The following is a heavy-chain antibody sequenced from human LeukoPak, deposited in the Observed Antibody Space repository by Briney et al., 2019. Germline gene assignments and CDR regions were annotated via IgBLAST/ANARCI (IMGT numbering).Heavy chain of an antibody. CDR1: GYSFTSYG. J-gene: IGHJ3*02. V-gene: IGHV1-2*02. Sequence: ASVKVSCRASGYSFTSYGITWVRQAPGQGLEWMGWINPNSGGTNYAQKFQGRVTMTRDTSISTAYMELSRLRSDDTAVYYCARDPFIGYFDAFDIWGQGTMVTVSS. CDR2: INPNSGGT. D-gene: IGHD3-22*01. CDR3: ARDPFIGYFDAFDI.